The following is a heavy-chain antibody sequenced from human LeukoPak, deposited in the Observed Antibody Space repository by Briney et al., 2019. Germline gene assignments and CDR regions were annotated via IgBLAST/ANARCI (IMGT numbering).Heavy chain of an antibody. CDR3: AREVLYSGSYYFDY. V-gene: IGHV3-30*01. CDR2: ISYDGSNK. Sequence: GGSLRLSCAASGFTFRSYAMHWVRQAPGKGLEWVAVISYDGSNKYYADSVKGRFTISRDNSKNTLYLQMNSLRAEDTAVYYCAREVLYSGSYYFDYWGQGTLVTVSS. CDR1: GFTFRSYA. J-gene: IGHJ4*02. D-gene: IGHD1-26*01.